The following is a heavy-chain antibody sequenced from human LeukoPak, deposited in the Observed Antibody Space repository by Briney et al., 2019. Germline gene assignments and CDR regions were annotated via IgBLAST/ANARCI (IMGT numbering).Heavy chain of an antibody. CDR3: AREYVDTAMVYFGY. D-gene: IGHD5-18*01. J-gene: IGHJ4*02. CDR1: GYTFTGYY. CDR2: INPKSGGT. V-gene: IGHV1-2*02. Sequence: ASVKVSCEASGYTFTGYYMHWVRQAPGQGLEWMGWINPKSGGTKYAQNFQGRVTMTRDTSITTAHMELIGLRSDDTAVYYCAREYVDTAMVYFGYWDQGTLVTVSS.